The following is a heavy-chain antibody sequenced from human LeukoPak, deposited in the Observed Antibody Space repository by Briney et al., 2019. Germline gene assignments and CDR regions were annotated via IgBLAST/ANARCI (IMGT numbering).Heavy chain of an antibody. Sequence: PGGSLGLSCVASGFTFNNYAMSWVRQAPGKGLEWVSAISGSRGDTYYAASVQGRFTISRDNSRNTLYLQMNSLRAEDTALYYCAKDRRFPDDVLDLWGQGTLVTVSS. CDR3: AKDRRFPDDVLDL. CDR2: ISGSRGDT. J-gene: IGHJ3*01. CDR1: GFTFNNYA. V-gene: IGHV3-23*01. D-gene: IGHD2-21*01.